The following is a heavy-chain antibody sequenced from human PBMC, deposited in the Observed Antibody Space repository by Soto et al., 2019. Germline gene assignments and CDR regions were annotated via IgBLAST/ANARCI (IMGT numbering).Heavy chain of an antibody. CDR1: GFTFSRYW. CDR3: AKEGYYFDSSGHGNYIDN. CDR2: ISGDGVHT. V-gene: IGHV3-74*01. Sequence: EVQLAESGGGLIQPGGSLRLSCATSGFTFSRYWIHWVRQAPGEGLVWVSRISGDGVHTDYAESVKGRFTVSRDIAKSTGYLQMNNLRPEDTAVYYCAKEGYYFDSSGHGNYIDNWGQGTLVTVSS. D-gene: IGHD3-22*01. J-gene: IGHJ4*02.